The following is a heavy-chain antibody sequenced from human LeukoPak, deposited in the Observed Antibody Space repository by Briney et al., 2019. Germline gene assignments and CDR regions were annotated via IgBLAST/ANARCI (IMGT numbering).Heavy chain of an antibody. V-gene: IGHV6-1*01. Sequence: SQTLSLTCAISGGSVSSNSAAWNWIRQSPSRGLEWLGRTYYRSKWYNDYAVSVKSRITINPDTSKNQFSLQLNSVTPEDTAVYYCARGDIAVASYYYYGMDVWGQGTTVTVSS. CDR3: ARGDIAVASYYYYGMDV. CDR1: GGSVSSNSAA. CDR2: TYYRSKWYN. D-gene: IGHD6-19*01. J-gene: IGHJ6*02.